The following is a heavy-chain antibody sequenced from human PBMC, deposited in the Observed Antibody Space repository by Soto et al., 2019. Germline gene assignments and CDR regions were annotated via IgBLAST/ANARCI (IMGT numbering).Heavy chain of an antibody. D-gene: IGHD5-12*01. CDR3: ASGGYDYRYYYYYMDV. Sequence: SETLSVTCTVSGGSIISSSYYWVWIRQPPGKGLEWIGSIYYSGSTYYNPSLKSRVTISVDTSTNQFSLKLTSVTAADTAVYYCASGGYDYRYYYYYMDVWGQGTTVTVSS. CDR2: IYYSGST. V-gene: IGHV4-39*07. CDR1: GGSIISSSYY. J-gene: IGHJ6*03.